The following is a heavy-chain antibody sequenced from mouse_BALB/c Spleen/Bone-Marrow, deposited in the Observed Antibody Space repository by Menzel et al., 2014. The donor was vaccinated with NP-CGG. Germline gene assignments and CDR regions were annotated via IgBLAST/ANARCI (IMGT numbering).Heavy chain of an antibody. CDR2: IFPGSGNT. D-gene: IGHD2-1*01. CDR3: ARHGNLRNYYAMDY. J-gene: IGHJ4*01. V-gene: IGHV1-66*01. CDR1: GYSFTSYY. Sequence: VQLRESGPELVKPGASVKISCKASGYSFTSYYIHWVKQRPGQGLEWIGWIFPGSGNTKYNEKFKGKATLTADTSSSTAYMQLSSLTSEDSAVYFCARHGNLRNYYAMDYWGQGTSVTVSS.